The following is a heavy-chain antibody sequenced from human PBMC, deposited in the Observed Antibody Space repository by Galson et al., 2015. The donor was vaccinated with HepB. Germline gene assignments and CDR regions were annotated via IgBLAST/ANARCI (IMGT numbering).Heavy chain of an antibody. CDR3: AKDRLRFLTYYYMEV. J-gene: IGHJ6*03. Sequence: SLRLSCAASGFTLDDYTMYWVRQAPGKGLEWVSLISWDGGSKYYADSVQGRFSISRDNSKNSLYLQMNSLRTEDTALYFCAKDRLRFLTYYYMEVWGRGTTVTVSS. D-gene: IGHD3-3*01. CDR1: GFTLDDYT. V-gene: IGHV3-43*01. CDR2: ISWDGGSK.